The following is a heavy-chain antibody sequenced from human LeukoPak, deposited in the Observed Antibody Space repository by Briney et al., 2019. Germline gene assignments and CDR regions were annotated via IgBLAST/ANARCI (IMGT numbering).Heavy chain of an antibody. Sequence: GGSLRLSCAASGFTFSNYAMSWVRQAPGKGLEWVSTISSSGGNTYYTNSVKGRFTISRDNSKNTLYLQMNSLRAEDTAVYYCAKGNSGYYTFFDYWGQGTLVTVSS. CDR3: AKGNSGYYTFFDY. CDR2: ISSSGGNT. J-gene: IGHJ4*02. D-gene: IGHD3-22*01. V-gene: IGHV3-23*01. CDR1: GFTFSNYA.